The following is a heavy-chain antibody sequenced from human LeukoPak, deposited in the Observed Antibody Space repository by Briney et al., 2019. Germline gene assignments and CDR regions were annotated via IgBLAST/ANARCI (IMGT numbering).Heavy chain of an antibody. Sequence: KSSETLSLTCTVSGGSISSYHWSWIRQPPGKGLEWIGYISYSGNTNYNPSLKSRVTISVDTSKNRFSLKLNSLTAADTAVYYCARDSYYSKMDVWGQGTTVTVSS. CDR3: ARDSYYSKMDV. CDR2: ISYSGNT. V-gene: IGHV4-59*01. J-gene: IGHJ6*02. CDR1: GGSISSYH.